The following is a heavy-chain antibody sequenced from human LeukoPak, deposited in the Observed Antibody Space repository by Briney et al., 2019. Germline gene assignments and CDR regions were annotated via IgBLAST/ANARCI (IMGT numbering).Heavy chain of an antibody. CDR3: ARDCQRVAGNTSCSSY. D-gene: IGHD2-2*01. J-gene: IGHJ4*02. CDR2: IYSGGST. V-gene: IGHV3-66*01. Sequence: GGSLRLSCAASGFTVSSNYMSWVRQAPGKGLEWVSVIYSGGSTYYADSVKGRFTISRDNSKNTLYLQMNSLRAEDTAVYYCARDCQRVAGNTSCSSYWGQGTLVTVSS. CDR1: GFTVSSNY.